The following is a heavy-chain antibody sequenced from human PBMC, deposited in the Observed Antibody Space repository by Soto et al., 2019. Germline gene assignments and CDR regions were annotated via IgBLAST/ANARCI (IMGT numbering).Heavy chain of an antibody. CDR1: GGSISSGGYY. D-gene: IGHD4-17*01. V-gene: IGHV4-31*03. CDR2: IYYSGST. Sequence: SETLSLTCTVSGGSISSGGYYWSWIRQHPGKGLEWIGYIYYSGSTYYNPSLKSRVTISVDTSKNQFSLKLSSVTAADTAVYYCARVRQTDYGHYSPFAISAQRTTVPVSS. CDR3: ARVRQTDYGHYSPFAI. J-gene: IGHJ3*02.